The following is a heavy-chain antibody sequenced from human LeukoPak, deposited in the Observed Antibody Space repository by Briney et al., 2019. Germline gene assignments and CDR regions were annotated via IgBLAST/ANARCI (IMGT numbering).Heavy chain of an antibody. CDR1: GGSISSYY. D-gene: IGHD3-10*01. Sequence: PSETLSLTCTVSGGSISSYYWSWIRQPPGKGLEWMGYISNSGSTDYNPALKSRVTISVDTSKNQFSLKLSSVTGADTAVYYCARGRTWFGELSYWGQGTLVTVSS. CDR2: ISNSGST. V-gene: IGHV4-59*01. J-gene: IGHJ4*02. CDR3: ARGRTWFGELSY.